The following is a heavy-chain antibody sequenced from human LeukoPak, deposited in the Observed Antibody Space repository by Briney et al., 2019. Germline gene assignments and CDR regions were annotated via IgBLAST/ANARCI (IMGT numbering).Heavy chain of an antibody. Sequence: SVKVSCKASGDTFISSAINWVRQAPGQGLEWMGGIIPIFGTANYAQKFQGRVTITADESTTTAYMELSSLRSEDTAVYYCANIPPGRFCTNGVCYSWGQGTLVTVSS. V-gene: IGHV1-69*13. J-gene: IGHJ4*02. CDR1: GDTFISSA. D-gene: IGHD2-8*01. CDR3: ANIPPGRFCTNGVCYS. CDR2: IIPIFGTA.